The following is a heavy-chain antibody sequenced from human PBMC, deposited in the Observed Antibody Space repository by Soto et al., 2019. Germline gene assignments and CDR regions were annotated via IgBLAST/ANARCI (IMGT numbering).Heavy chain of an antibody. J-gene: IGHJ3*01. V-gene: IGHV3-13*01. Sequence: EVQLVESGGDLVQPGGSLRLSCAACGFSFSNHDMHWVRQPKGKGLEWVSGITTGGNAYFADSVKGRFSISRENAKNSFYLQTSSLRAEDTAMYYCVRVNADAYDVWGQGTMVTVSS. CDR3: VRVNADAYDV. CDR1: GFSFSNHD. CDR2: ITTGGNA.